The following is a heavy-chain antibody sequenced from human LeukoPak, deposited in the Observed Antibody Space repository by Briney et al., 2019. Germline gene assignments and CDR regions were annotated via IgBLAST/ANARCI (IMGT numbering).Heavy chain of an antibody. J-gene: IGHJ4*02. V-gene: IGHV5-51*01. Sequence: GESLKISCKGSGYSFTSYWIGWVRQMPGKGLEWMGIIYPGDSDTRYSPSFQGQVTISADKSISTAYLQWSSLKASGTAMYYCARRQSTIFGVAFFDYWGQGTLVTVSS. CDR3: ARRQSTIFGVAFFDY. CDR1: GYSFTSYW. D-gene: IGHD3-3*01. CDR2: IYPGDSDT.